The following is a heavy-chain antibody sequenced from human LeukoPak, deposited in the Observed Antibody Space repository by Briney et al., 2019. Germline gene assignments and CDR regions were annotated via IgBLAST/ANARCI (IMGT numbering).Heavy chain of an antibody. Sequence: GRSLRLSCAASGFTFSSYGMHWVRQAPGKGLEWVAVISYDGSNKYYADSVKGRFTISRDNSKNTLYLQMNSLRAEDTAVYYCAKEEYSSSWSTDYWGQGTLVTVSS. CDR3: AKEEYSSSWSTDY. CDR2: ISYDGSNK. CDR1: GFTFSSYG. J-gene: IGHJ4*02. D-gene: IGHD6-13*01. V-gene: IGHV3-30*18.